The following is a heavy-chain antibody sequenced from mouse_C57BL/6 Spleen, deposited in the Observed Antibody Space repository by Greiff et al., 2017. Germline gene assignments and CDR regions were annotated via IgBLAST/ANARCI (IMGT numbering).Heavy chain of an antibody. CDR1: GFSLTSYG. Sequence: VKLMESGPGLVQPSQRLSITCTVSGFSLTSYGVHWVRQSPGKGLEWLGVIWSGGSTDYNAAFISRLSISKDNSKSQVFFKMNSLQADDTAIYYCARKGGDYDRGYYFDYWGQGTTLTVSS. D-gene: IGHD2-4*01. CDR2: IWSGGST. J-gene: IGHJ2*01. CDR3: ARKGGDYDRGYYFDY. V-gene: IGHV2-2*01.